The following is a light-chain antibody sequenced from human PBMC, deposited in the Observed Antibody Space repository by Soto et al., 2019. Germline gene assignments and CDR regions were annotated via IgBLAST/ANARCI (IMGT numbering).Light chain of an antibody. J-gene: IGLJ3*02. CDR3: AAWEDSLSGGV. CDR1: SSNIGSNF. Sequence: QSVLTQPPSASGTPRQRVTISCSGSSSNIGSNFVYWYQQFPGTAPKLLIYRNNQRPSGVPDRFSGSKSGTSASLAISGLPSEDEADYYCAAWEDSLSGGVFGGGTKLTVL. CDR2: RNN. V-gene: IGLV1-47*01.